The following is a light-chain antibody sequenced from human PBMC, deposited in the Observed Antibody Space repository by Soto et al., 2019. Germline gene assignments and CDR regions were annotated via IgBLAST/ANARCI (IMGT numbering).Light chain of an antibody. CDR2: KAS. CDR1: QSISSW. CDR3: QQHGSSSSWT. V-gene: IGKV1-5*03. J-gene: IGKJ1*01. Sequence: DIQMTQSPSTLSASVGDRVTITCRASQSISSWLAWYQQKPGRAPKLLIYKASSLETGVPSRFSGSGSGTEFTLIISSLQPDDYASYYSQQHGSSSSWTFGQGTKVEIK.